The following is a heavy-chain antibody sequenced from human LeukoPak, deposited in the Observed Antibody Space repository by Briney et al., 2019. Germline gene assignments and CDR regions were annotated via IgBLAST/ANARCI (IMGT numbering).Heavy chain of an antibody. CDR2: IYHSGST. V-gene: IGHV4-38-2*01. J-gene: IGHJ5*02. CDR3: ARGGYDILTGPMDWFDP. Sequence: PSETLSLTCAVSGYSISSGYYWGWIRPPPGKGLEWIGIIYHSGSTYYNPSLKSRVTISVDTSKNQFSLKLSSVTAADTAVYYCARGGYDILTGPMDWFDPWGQGTLVTVSS. CDR1: GYSISSGYY. D-gene: IGHD3-9*01.